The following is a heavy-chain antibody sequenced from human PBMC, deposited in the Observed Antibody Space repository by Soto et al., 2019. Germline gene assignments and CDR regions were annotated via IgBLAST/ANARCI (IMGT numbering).Heavy chain of an antibody. CDR1: GFSLSTSGVG. J-gene: IGHJ4*02. Sequence: SGPTLVNPTQTLTLTCTFSGFSLSTSGVGVGWIRQPPGKALEWLALIYWDDDKRYSPSLKSRLTITKDTSKNQVVLTMTNMDPVDTATYYCAHSKGPYYYDSSGGNVGVFDYWGQGTLVTVSS. V-gene: IGHV2-5*02. CDR2: IYWDDDK. CDR3: AHSKGPYYYDSSGGNVGVFDY. D-gene: IGHD3-22*01.